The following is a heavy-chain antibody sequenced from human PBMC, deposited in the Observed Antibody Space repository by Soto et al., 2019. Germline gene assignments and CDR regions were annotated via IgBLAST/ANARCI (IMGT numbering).Heavy chain of an antibody. CDR1: GYTFTSYY. D-gene: IGHD4-4*01. V-gene: IGHV1-46*01. CDR3: ARDSFSYSHYERYGIVV. Sequence: ASVKVSCKASGYTFTSYYMHWVRQAPGQGLEWMGIINPSGGSTSYTQKFQGRVTMTRDTSTSTVYMELRSLRSEDTAVYYCARDSFSYSHYERYGIVVWGQGTTVAVYS. J-gene: IGHJ6*02. CDR2: INPSGGST.